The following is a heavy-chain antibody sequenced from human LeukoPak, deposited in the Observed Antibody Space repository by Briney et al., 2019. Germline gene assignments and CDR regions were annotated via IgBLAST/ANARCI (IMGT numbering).Heavy chain of an antibody. CDR3: ATKPAPVAGTVFLLFDP. CDR1: DGSFSGYY. CDR2: INHSGSV. V-gene: IGHV4-34*01. Sequence: SETLSLTCAVYDGSFSGYYLSWIRQPPGKGLEWIGEINHSGSVNYNPSLKSRVTISVDTSKNQFSLKLNSVTAAATAVYYCATKPAPVAGTVFLLFDPWGQGTLVTVSS. J-gene: IGHJ5*02. D-gene: IGHD6-19*01.